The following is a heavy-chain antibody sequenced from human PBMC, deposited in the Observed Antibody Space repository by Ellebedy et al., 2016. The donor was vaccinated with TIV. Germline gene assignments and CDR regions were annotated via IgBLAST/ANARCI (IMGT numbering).Heavy chain of an antibody. CDR3: ARDPRRSGYYYVPFYFDY. D-gene: IGHD3-22*01. Sequence: PGGSLRLSCAASGFTFSSYAMHWVRQAPGKGLEWVAVISYDGSNKYYTDSVKGRFTISRDNSKNTLYLQMNSLRAEDTAVYYCARDPRRSGYYYVPFYFDYWGQGTLVTVSS. J-gene: IGHJ4*02. V-gene: IGHV3-30*04. CDR1: GFTFSSYA. CDR2: ISYDGSNK.